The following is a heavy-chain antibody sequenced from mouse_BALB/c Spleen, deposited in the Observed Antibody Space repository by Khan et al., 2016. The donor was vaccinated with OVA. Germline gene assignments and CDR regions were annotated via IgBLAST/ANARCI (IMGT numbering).Heavy chain of an antibody. V-gene: IGHV1-20*02. J-gene: IGHJ2*01. Sequence: VQLKQSGPELVKPGASVKISCKASGYSFTGYFMNWVMQSHGKSLEWIGRINPHIGETFYNPKFKGKATLTVDESSSTAYMELRSLASEDSAVYYCARIDGSDFDYWGQGTTLTVSS. CDR2: INPHIGET. CDR1: GYSFTGYF. D-gene: IGHD1-1*01. CDR3: ARIDGSDFDY.